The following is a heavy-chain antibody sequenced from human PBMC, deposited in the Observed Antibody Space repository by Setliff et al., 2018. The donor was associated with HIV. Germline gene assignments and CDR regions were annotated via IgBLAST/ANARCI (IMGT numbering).Heavy chain of an antibody. J-gene: IGHJ3*02. CDR3: ATFSPRDAFDI. CDR1: GGSISSGGYY. D-gene: IGHD3-16*01. V-gene: IGHV4-61*09. CDR2: IYTSGST. Sequence: TSETLSLTCTVSGGSISSGGYYWSWIRQPAGKGLEWIGHIYTSGSTKYNPSLKGRVTISVDTSKNQFSLNLSSVTAADTAFYYCATFSPRDAFDIWGQGTMVTVSS.